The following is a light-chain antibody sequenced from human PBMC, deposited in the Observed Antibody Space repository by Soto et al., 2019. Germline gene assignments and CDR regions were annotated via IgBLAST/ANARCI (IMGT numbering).Light chain of an antibody. Sequence: QAVVTQETSLTGSPGGTVTLTCGSSIGPVTSGPFPYWFQQKPGQAPRTLIYGATNRHSWKPARFSGSLVGGKAALTLSGAQPEDEADYYCLVSCNGPWVFGGGTKVTVL. CDR1: IGPVTSGPF. CDR2: GAT. CDR3: LVSCNGPWV. J-gene: IGLJ3*02. V-gene: IGLV7-46*01.